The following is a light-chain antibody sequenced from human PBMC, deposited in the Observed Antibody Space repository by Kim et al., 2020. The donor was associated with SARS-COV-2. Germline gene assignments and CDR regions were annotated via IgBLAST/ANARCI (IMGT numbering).Light chain of an antibody. CDR1: QSVGRD. CDR3: HQYSKWPLT. Sequence: SVSLGERVTLSCRASQSVGRDLAWYQQKPDQAPRLLIYDISSRATGFPARFSGRGSGTEFALIIDSVQSEDFGVYYCHQYSKWPLTFGGGTKVEI. CDR2: DIS. V-gene: IGKV3-15*01. J-gene: IGKJ4*01.